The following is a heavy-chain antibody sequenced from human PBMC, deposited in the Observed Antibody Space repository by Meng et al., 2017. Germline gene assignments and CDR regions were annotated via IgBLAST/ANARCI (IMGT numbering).Heavy chain of an antibody. J-gene: IGHJ2*01. Sequence: VQLVESGGGVVQPGSSLSLSCAASGFTFSSYGMHWVRQAPVKVLEWVAVIWYDGSNKYYADSVKGRFTISRDNSKNTLYLQMNSLRAEDTAVYYCARDRWGHWYSDLWGRGTLVTVSS. V-gene: IGHV3-33*01. D-gene: IGHD2-21*02. CDR2: IWYDGSNK. CDR1: GFTFSSYG. CDR3: ARDRWGHWYSDL.